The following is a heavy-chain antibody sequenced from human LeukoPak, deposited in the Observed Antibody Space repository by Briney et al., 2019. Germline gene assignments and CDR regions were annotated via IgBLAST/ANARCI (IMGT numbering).Heavy chain of an antibody. J-gene: IGHJ5*02. Sequence: ASVKVSCKASGYTFTSYVMHWVRQAPGQRLEWMGWINAGNGNTKYSQKFQGRVTITRDTSASTAYMELSSLRSEDTAVYYCARDRRVGASGGYWFDPWGQGTLVTVSS. D-gene: IGHD1-26*01. V-gene: IGHV1-3*01. CDR1: GYTFTSYV. CDR3: ARDRRVGASGGYWFDP. CDR2: INAGNGNT.